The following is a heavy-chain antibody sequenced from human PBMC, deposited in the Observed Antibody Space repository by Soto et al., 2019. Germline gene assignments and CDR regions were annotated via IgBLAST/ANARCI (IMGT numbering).Heavy chain of an antibody. CDR1: GYTFTSYD. Sequence: ASVKVSCKVSGYTFTSYDINWVRQATGQGLEWMGWMNPNSGNTGYAQKFQGRVTMTRNTSISTAYMELSSLRSEDTAVYYCARGLLWFGERNYYFYYMDVWGKGTTVTVSS. V-gene: IGHV1-8*01. J-gene: IGHJ6*03. D-gene: IGHD3-10*01. CDR2: MNPNSGNT. CDR3: ARGLLWFGERNYYFYYMDV.